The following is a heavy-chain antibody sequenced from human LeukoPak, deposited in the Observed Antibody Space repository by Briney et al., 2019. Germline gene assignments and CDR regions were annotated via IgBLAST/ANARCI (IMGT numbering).Heavy chain of an antibody. D-gene: IGHD2-2*02. CDR1: GGSFSGYY. J-gene: IGHJ4*02. Sequence: KTSETLSLTCAVYGGSFSGYYWSWIRQPPGKGLEWIGEINHSGGTNYNPSLKSRVTISVDTSKNQFSLKLSSVTAADTAVYYCARLFRRGVVPAAIRGFDYWGQGTLVTVSS. CDR2: INHSGGT. CDR3: ARLFRRGVVPAAIRGFDY. V-gene: IGHV4-34*01.